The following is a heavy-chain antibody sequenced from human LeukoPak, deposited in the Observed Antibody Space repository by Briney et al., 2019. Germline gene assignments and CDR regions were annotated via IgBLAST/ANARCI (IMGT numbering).Heavy chain of an antibody. D-gene: IGHD3-22*01. V-gene: IGHV3-21*01. CDR1: GFTFSSYS. CDR3: ARCTRLGYDSSGYLVDY. CDR2: ISSSSSCI. J-gene: IGHJ4*02. Sequence: GGSLRLSCAASGFTFSSYSMNWVRQAPGKGLEWVSSISSSSSCIYYADSVKGRFTISRDNAKNSLYLQMNSLRAEDTAVYYCARCTRLGYDSSGYLVDYWGQGTLVTVSS.